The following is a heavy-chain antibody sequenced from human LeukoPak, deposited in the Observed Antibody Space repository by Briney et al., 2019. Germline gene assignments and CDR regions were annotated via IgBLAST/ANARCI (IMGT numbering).Heavy chain of an antibody. CDR2: IIPIFGTA. CDR3: ARSELTTVGQGSFDY. CDR1: GGTFSSYA. J-gene: IGHJ4*02. D-gene: IGHD4-23*01. V-gene: IGHV1-69*06. Sequence: ASVKVSCKASGGTFSSYAISWVRQAPGQGLEWMGGIIPIFGTANYAQKFQGRVTITADKSTSTAYMGLSSLRSEDTAVYYCARSELTTVGQGSFDYWGQGTLVTVSS.